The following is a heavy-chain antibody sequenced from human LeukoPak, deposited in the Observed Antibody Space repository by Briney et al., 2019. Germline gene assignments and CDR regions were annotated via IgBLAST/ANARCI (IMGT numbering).Heavy chain of an antibody. J-gene: IGHJ4*02. V-gene: IGHV5-51*01. CDR1: GYTFTTYW. CDR2: IFLGNSDP. CDR3: ARHGLGSSWFGFDY. Sequence: GESLKIPCKGPGYTFTTYWIGWVRQMPRHGLECMGIIFLGNSDPRYSPSFQGQVTISADQSISTAYLQWSSLKASDSAMYYCARHGLGSSWFGFDYWGQGTLVTVSS. D-gene: IGHD6-13*01.